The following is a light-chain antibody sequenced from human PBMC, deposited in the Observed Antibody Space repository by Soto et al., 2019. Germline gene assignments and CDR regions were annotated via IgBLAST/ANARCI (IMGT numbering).Light chain of an antibody. CDR3: SSYTTTSTLRV. CDR1: SSDVGGHNY. CDR2: EVR. V-gene: IGLV2-14*01. J-gene: IGLJ3*02. Sequence: QSALTQPASVSGSPGQSITISCTGTSSDVGGHNYVSWYQQHPGKAPKLLIYEVRVRPSGVSIRFSGSKSANTASLTISGLQAEDEVDYYCSSYTTTSTLRVFGGGTKLTVL.